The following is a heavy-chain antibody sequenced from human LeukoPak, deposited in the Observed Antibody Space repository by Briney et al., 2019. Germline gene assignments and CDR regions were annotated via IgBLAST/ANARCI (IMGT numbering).Heavy chain of an antibody. J-gene: IGHJ4*02. CDR3: ARAGYSSSWRERYKYYFDY. CDR2: ISSSSSHI. V-gene: IGHV3-21*01. Sequence: GGSLRLSCAASGFTFSSYSMNWVRQAPGKGLEWVSLISSSSSHIRYADSVKGRFTISRDNAKNSLFLHMNSLRAEDTAVYYCARAGYSSSWRERYKYYFDYWGQGTLVTVSS. CDR1: GFTFSSYS. D-gene: IGHD6-13*01.